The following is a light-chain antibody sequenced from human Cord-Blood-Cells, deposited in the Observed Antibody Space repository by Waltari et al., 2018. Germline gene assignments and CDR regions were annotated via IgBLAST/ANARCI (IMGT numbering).Light chain of an antibody. CDR3: QQYNNWPSPYT. V-gene: IGKV3-15*01. CDR1: QSVSSS. Sequence: EIVMTQSPATLSVSPGERATLSCRASQSVSSSLAWYQQKPGQAPRLLIYGASTRATGIPARFSGSGSGTEFTLTISSLQSEDFAVYYCQQYNNWPSPYTFGQGTKLEIK. J-gene: IGKJ2*01. CDR2: GAS.